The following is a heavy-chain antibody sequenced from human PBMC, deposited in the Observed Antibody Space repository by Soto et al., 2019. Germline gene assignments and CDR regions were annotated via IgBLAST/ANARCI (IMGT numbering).Heavy chain of an antibody. D-gene: IGHD1-26*01. CDR2: ISYDGNNK. Sequence: QVQLVESGGGVVQPGNSLRLSCVASGFTFSSYGMHWVRQAPGKGLEWVALISYDGNNKYYGDSVKGRFTIFRDNSKNTLFLQMNSLRAEDTAVYFCAKDIEEVVYYYGMDVWGHGTTVTVSS. J-gene: IGHJ6*02. V-gene: IGHV3-30*18. CDR3: AKDIEEVVYYYGMDV. CDR1: GFTFSSYG.